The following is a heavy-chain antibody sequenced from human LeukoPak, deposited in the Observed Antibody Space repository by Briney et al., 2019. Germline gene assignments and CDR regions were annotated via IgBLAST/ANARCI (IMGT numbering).Heavy chain of an antibody. CDR2: ISSSSSYI. CDR3: AKPGDYYYYYMDV. D-gene: IGHD7-27*01. CDR1: GFTFSSYS. V-gene: IGHV3-21*01. J-gene: IGHJ6*03. Sequence: GGSLRLPCAASGFTFSSYSMNWVRQAPGKGLEWVSSISSSSSYIYYADSVKGRFTISRDNAKNSLYLQMNSLRAEDTAVYYCAKPGDYYYYYMDVWGRGTTVTVSS.